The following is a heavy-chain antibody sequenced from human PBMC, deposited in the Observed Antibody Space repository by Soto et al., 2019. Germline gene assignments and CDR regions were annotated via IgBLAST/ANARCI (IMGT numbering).Heavy chain of an antibody. CDR3: ALPPDLHSSSWLRYCAY. D-gene: IGHD6-13*01. J-gene: IGHJ4*02. V-gene: IGHV1-69*06. CDR2: IIPIFGTA. Sequence: SVKVSCKASGGTFSSYAISWVRQAPGQGLEWMGGIIPIFGTANYAQKFQGRVTITADKSTSTAYMELSSLRSEDTAVYYCALPPDLHSSSWLRYCAYWGQGTLVTVSS. CDR1: GGTFSSYA.